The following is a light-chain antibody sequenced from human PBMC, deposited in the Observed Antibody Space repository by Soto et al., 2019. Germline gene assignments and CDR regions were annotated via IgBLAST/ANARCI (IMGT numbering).Light chain of an antibody. CDR3: SAYAGSNNFV. CDR2: YNN. V-gene: IGLV1-40*01. CDR1: SSNLGAGYD. Sequence: QSVLTQPPSVSGAPGQRVTISCTGSSSNLGAGYDVHWYQHLPGIAPKLLIYYNNNRPSGVPDRFSGSKSGTSASLAITGLQAEDEADYYCSAYAGSNNFVFGSGTKVTVL. J-gene: IGLJ1*01.